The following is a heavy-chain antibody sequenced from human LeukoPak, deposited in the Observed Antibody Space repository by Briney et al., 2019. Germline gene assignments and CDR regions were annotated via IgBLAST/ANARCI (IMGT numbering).Heavy chain of an antibody. Sequence: PSETLSLTCAVYGGSFSGYCWSWIRQPPGKGLEWIGEINHSGSTNYNPSLKSRVTISVDTSKNQFSLKLSSVTAADTAVYYCARAPSLPLSIAAAGIFDYWGQGTLVTVSS. D-gene: IGHD6-13*01. V-gene: IGHV4-34*01. CDR3: ARAPSLPLSIAAAGIFDY. J-gene: IGHJ4*02. CDR1: GGSFSGYC. CDR2: INHSGST.